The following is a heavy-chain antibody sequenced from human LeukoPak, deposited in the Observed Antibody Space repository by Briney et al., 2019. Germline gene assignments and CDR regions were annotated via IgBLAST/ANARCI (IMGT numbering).Heavy chain of an antibody. CDR3: AGDFYEASAGDPGFDP. Sequence: SQTLSLTCAISGDSVSSNSAAWNWIRQSPSRGLEWLGRTYYRSKWYNDYAVSVKSRITINPDTSKNQFSLQLNSVTPEDTAGYYCAGDFYEASAGDPGFDPWGQGTLVTVSS. CDR1: GDSVSSNSAA. CDR2: TYYRSKWYN. V-gene: IGHV6-1*01. D-gene: IGHD2-15*01. J-gene: IGHJ5*01.